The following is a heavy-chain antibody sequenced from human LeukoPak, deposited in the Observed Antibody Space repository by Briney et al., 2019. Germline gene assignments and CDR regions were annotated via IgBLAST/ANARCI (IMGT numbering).Heavy chain of an antibody. Sequence: PGGSLRLSCAASGFTFSTYAMSWVRQAPGKGLEWVSAISGSSPNTYYAASVKGRFTISRDNSKNTLYLQMNSLRAEDTAMYYCAKDDGDYAQGYYFDYWGQGTLVTVSS. CDR2: ISGSSPNT. D-gene: IGHD4-17*01. J-gene: IGHJ4*02. V-gene: IGHV3-23*01. CDR1: GFTFSTYA. CDR3: AKDDGDYAQGYYFDY.